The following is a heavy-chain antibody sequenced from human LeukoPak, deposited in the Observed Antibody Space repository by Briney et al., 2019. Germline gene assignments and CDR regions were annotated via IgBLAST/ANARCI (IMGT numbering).Heavy chain of an antibody. J-gene: IGHJ4*02. D-gene: IGHD5-24*01. CDR2: IRYDGGNK. CDR3: AKGGPRRDGYNDH. CDR1: GFTFSTYA. V-gene: IGHV3-30*02. Sequence: GGSLRLSCAASGFTFSTYAMHWVRQAPGKGLEWVAFIRYDGGNKYYADSVKGRFTISRDNSKNTLYLQMNSLRPEDTAVYYCAKGGPRRDGYNDHWGQGTLVTVSS.